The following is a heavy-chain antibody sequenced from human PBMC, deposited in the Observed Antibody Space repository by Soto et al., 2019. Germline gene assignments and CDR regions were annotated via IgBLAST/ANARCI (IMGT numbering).Heavy chain of an antibody. CDR2: VIPIFGPG. CDR3: ARLLLLPERFDP. CDR1: GSTFSSYA. D-gene: IGHD2-15*01. V-gene: IGHV1-69*01. Sequence: QVQLVQSGAEVKKPGSSVKVSCKASGSTFSSYAISWVRQAPGQGLEWMGGVIPIFGPGNYAQKFQGRVTITAYESTSTAYMELSSLRSEDTAVYYCARLLLLPERFDPWGQGTLVTVSS. J-gene: IGHJ5*02.